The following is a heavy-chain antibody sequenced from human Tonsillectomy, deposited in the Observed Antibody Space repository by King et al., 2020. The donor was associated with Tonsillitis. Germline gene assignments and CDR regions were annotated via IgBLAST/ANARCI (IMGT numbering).Heavy chain of an antibody. Sequence: VQLVESGGGLIKPGGSLRLSCAASGFSFSYAWMSWVRQAPGKGLEWVGRIKSKTDGGTADYAAPVEGRFTISRDDSEHTLYLQMNSLKTEDTAVYYWARVERFSEGLLNGMDVWGKGTTVTVSS. CDR2: IKSKTDGGTA. CDR1: GFSFSYAW. J-gene: IGHJ6*04. V-gene: IGHV3-15*01. D-gene: IGHD3-3*01. CDR3: ARVERFSEGLLNGMDV.